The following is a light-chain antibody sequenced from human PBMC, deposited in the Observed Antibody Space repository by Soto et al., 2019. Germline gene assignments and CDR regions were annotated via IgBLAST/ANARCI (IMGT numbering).Light chain of an antibody. CDR1: QSVSTR. CDR2: DAS. Sequence: DIEMTQSPSSLSASVGDRVTIICRASQSVSTRLAWYQQKPGKAPKVLIYDASSLAGGVPSRLTGSGSGTDFTLTINRLTPDDSATYYCQQYSAYWTFGQGTQVDIK. J-gene: IGKJ1*01. V-gene: IGKV1-5*02. CDR3: QQYSAYWT.